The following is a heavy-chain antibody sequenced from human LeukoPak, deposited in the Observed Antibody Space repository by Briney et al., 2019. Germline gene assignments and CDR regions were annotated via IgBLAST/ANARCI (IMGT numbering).Heavy chain of an antibody. CDR2: ISYDGSNK. CDR1: GFTFSSYA. CDR3: ARLDYFDY. J-gene: IGHJ4*02. V-gene: IGHV3-30*14. Sequence: PGRSLRLSCAAPGFTFSSYAMHWVRQAPGKGPEWVAVISYDGSNKYYADSVKGRFTISRDISKNTLYLQMNSLRGEDTAVYYCARLDYFDYWGQGTLVTVSS.